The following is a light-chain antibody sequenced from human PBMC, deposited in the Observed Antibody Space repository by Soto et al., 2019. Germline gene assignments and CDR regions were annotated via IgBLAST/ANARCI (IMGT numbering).Light chain of an antibody. CDR1: SSNIGAGYA. CDR2: GNN. Sequence: QSVLTQPPSVSGAPGQRVTISCTGSSSNIGAGYAVHWYQQLPGTAPKLLIHGNNNRPSGVPDRFSGSKSDTSASLAITGLQADDEADYYCSSYAGSDFLVFGGGTQLTVL. V-gene: IGLV1-40*01. CDR3: SSYAGSDFLV. J-gene: IGLJ2*01.